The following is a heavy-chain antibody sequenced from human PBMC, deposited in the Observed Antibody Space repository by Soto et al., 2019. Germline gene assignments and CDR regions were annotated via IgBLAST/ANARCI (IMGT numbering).Heavy chain of an antibody. D-gene: IGHD2-15*01. V-gene: IGHV1-18*01. CDR2: ISAYNGNT. J-gene: IGHJ4*02. CDR1: GYTFASYG. Sequence: QVQLVQSGAEVKKPGASVKVSCTASGYTFASYGITWVRQAPGQGLEWMGWISAYNGNTNYAQKLQGRVTMTTDTPTTTAYLELTSLRSADTAVYYFASDLGVAADYRGQAPLVTVSS. CDR3: ASDLGVAADY.